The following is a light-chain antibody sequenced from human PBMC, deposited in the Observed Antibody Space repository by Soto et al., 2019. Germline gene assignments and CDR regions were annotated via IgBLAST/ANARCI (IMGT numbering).Light chain of an antibody. Sequence: DIQMTQSPSSLSASVGDRITISCQASQGISRELNWYQQKPGKGPELLIYGASNLHTGVPSRFSGSASTSGPGTHFSLTITALQPEDVATYYCQQYRRLPLTFGGGTKVEI. CDR1: QGISRE. J-gene: IGKJ4*01. V-gene: IGKV1-33*01. CDR2: GAS. CDR3: QQYRRLPLT.